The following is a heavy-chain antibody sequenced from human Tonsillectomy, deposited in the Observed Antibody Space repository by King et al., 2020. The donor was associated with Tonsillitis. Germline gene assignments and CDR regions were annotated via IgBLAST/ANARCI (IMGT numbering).Heavy chain of an antibody. D-gene: IGHD3-22*01. J-gene: IGHJ4*02. CDR2: IWYDGSNK. V-gene: IGHV3-33*01. CDR1: GFTFSNYG. CDR3: AREYSYDTQGWDY. Sequence: VQLVESGGGVVQPGRSLRLSCAASGFTFSNYGMHWVRQAPGKGLEWVAVIWYDGSNKYYADSVKGRFTLSRDNSKNTLYLQMNSLRAEDTAVYYCAREYSYDTQGWDYWGQGTLVTVSS.